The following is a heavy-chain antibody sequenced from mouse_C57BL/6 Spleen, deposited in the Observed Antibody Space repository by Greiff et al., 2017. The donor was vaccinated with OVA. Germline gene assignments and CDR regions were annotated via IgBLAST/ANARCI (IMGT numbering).Heavy chain of an antibody. J-gene: IGHJ2*01. D-gene: IGHD2-3*01. CDR3: AIRIYDGYYFDY. CDR1: GYAFSSSW. Sequence: QVQLKESGPELVKPGASVKISCKASGYAFSSSWMNWVKQRPGKGLEWIGRIYPGDGDTNYNGKFKGKATLTADKSSSTAYMQLSSLTSEDSAVYFCAIRIYDGYYFDYWGQGTTLTVSS. CDR2: IYPGDGDT. V-gene: IGHV1-82*01.